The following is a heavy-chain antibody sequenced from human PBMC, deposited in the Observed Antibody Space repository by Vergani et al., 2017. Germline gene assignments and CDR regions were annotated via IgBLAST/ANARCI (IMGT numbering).Heavy chain of an antibody. J-gene: IGHJ4*02. CDR1: GFTFSDYY. Sequence: QVQLVESGGGVVQPGRSLRLSCAASGFTFSDYYMTWIRQAPGKGLEWISYISGSGHTKYYADSVKGRFAISRDNAKNSLYLQMNNLIVEDTAVYYCARDLLPGTLLLLAYWGQGTLISVSS. V-gene: IGHV3-11*04. CDR2: ISGSGHTK. CDR3: ARDLLPGTLLLLAY. D-gene: IGHD1-7*01.